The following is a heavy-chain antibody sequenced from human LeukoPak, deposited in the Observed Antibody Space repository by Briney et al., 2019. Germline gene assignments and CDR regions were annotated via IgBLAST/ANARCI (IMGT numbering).Heavy chain of an antibody. CDR3: ARVVRYSSSLGDY. J-gene: IGHJ4*02. Sequence: PSETLSLTCAVYGGSFSGYYWSWIRQPPGKGLEWIGEINHSGSTNYNPSLKSRVTISVDTSKNQFSLKLSSVTAADTAVYYRARVVRYSSSLGDYWGQGTLVTVSS. V-gene: IGHV4-34*01. CDR2: INHSGST. CDR1: GGSFSGYY. D-gene: IGHD6-6*01.